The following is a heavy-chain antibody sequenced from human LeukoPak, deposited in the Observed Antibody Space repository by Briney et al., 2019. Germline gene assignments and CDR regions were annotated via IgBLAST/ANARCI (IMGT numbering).Heavy chain of an antibody. D-gene: IGHD3-22*01. CDR3: AKAMSYYDSSGYYYYYFDY. J-gene: IGHJ4*02. Sequence: GGSLRLSCAASGFTFDDYAMHWVRHAPGKGLEWVSCISWNSGSIGYADSVKGRFTISRDNAKNSLYLQMNSLRAEDTALYYCAKAMSYYDSSGYYYYYFDYWGQGTLVTVSS. CDR1: GFTFDDYA. V-gene: IGHV3-9*01. CDR2: ISWNSGSI.